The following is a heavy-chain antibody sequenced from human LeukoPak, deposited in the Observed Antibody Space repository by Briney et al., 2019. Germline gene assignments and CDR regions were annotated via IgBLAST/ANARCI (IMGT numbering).Heavy chain of an antibody. CDR3: AKDRGFGVVIIYCLDY. V-gene: IGHV3-23*01. Sequence: GGSLRLSCAASGFTFSSYAMSWVRQAPGKGLEWVSAISGSGGSTYYADSVKGRFTISRDNSKNTLYLQMNSLRAEDTAVYYCAKDRGFGVVIIYCLDYWGQGTLVTVYS. CDR2: ISGSGGST. J-gene: IGHJ4*02. CDR1: GFTFSSYA. D-gene: IGHD3-3*01.